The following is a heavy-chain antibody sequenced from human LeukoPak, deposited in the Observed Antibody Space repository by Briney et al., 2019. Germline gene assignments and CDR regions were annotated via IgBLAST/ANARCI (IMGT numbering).Heavy chain of an antibody. CDR3: AKDEPEYYDYVWGSYPF. CDR2: IWYDGSNK. V-gene: IGHV3-33*06. Sequence: GGSLRLSCAASGFTFSSYGMHWVRQAPGKGLEWVAVIWYDGSNKYYADSVKGRFTISRDNSKNTLYLQMNSLRAEDTAVYYCAKDEPEYYDYVWGSYPFWGQGTMVTVSS. D-gene: IGHD3-16*02. J-gene: IGHJ3*01. CDR1: GFTFSSYG.